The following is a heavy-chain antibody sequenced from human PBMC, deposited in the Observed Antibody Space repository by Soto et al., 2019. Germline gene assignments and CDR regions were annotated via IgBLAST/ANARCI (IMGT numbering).Heavy chain of an antibody. CDR1: GFTFSLYS. Sequence: EVHMLESGGGLVQPGGSLRLSCPDSGFTFSLYSMTWVRQAPGKGLEWVSFSSATGAGTYYADTVKGRFTMSRDNSKNTLYLQMTSLRADDTAVYYCAKDRRAGGNYGCYSDFWGQGALVIVSS. CDR2: SSATGAGT. CDR3: AKDRRAGGNYGCYSDF. J-gene: IGHJ4*02. V-gene: IGHV3-23*01. D-gene: IGHD3-10*01.